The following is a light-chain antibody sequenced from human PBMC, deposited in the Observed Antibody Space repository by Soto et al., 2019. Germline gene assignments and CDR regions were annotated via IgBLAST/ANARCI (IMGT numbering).Light chain of an antibody. Sequence: EIVMTQTPLSLSVTPGQPASISCKSSQSLLHSDGKTYLYWYLQKPGQPPQLLIYKISSRMSGVPDRFSGSGSGTDFTLTISSLEPEDFAVYYCQQRSNWPPITFGQGTRLEIK. CDR3: QQRSNWPPIT. J-gene: IGKJ5*01. CDR2: KIS. CDR1: QSLLHSDGKTY. V-gene: IGKV2-29*01.